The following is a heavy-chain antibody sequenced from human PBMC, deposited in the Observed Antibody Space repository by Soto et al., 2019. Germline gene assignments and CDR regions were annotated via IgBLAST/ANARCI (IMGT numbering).Heavy chain of an antibody. D-gene: IGHD1-26*01. J-gene: IGHJ6*03. CDR1: GFTFSSYS. V-gene: IGHV3-21*01. CDR2: ISSSSSYI. Sequence: EVQLVESGGGLVKPGGSLRLSCAASGFTFSSYSMNWVRQAPGKGLEWVSSISSSSSYIYYADSVKGRFTISRDNAKNSLYLQMNSLRAEDTAVYYCATLLRGPTGYYYMDVWGKGTTVTVSS. CDR3: ATLLRGPTGYYYMDV.